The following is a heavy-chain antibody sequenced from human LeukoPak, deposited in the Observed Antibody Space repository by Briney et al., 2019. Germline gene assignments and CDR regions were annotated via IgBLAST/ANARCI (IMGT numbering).Heavy chain of an antibody. Sequence: ASVKVSCKASGGTFSSYAISWVRQAPGQGLEWMGRIIPILGIANYAQKFQGRVTITADKSTSTAYMELSSLRSEDTAVYYCAGGDSSSWFGCHFDYWGQGTLVTVSS. CDR3: AGGDSSSWFGCHFDY. D-gene: IGHD6-13*01. V-gene: IGHV1-69*04. J-gene: IGHJ4*02. CDR1: GGTFSSYA. CDR2: IIPILGIA.